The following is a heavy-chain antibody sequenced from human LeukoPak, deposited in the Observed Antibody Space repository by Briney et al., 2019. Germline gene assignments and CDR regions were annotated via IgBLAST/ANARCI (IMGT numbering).Heavy chain of an antibody. J-gene: IGHJ4*02. V-gene: IGHV4-59*01. D-gene: IGHD6-13*01. CDR2: IYYSGST. CDR3: ARDLDSSSRHD. Sequence: SETLSLTCTVSGGSISSYYWSWIRQPPGKGLEWIGYIYYSGSTNYNPSLKSRVTISVDTSKNQFSLKLSSVTAADTAVYYCARDLDSSSRHDWGQGTLVTVSS. CDR1: GGSISSYY.